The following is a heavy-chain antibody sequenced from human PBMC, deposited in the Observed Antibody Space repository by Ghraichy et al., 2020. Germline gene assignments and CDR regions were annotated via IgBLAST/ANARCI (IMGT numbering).Heavy chain of an antibody. J-gene: IGHJ5*02. Sequence: SLNISCTVSGGSISSGSYYWSWIRQPAGKGLEWIGRIYTSGSTNYNPSLKSRVTISVDTSKNQFSLKLSSVTAADTAVYYCAREGYCSSTSCYLGWFDPWGQGTLVTVSS. D-gene: IGHD2-2*01. CDR2: IYTSGST. V-gene: IGHV4-61*02. CDR3: AREGYCSSTSCYLGWFDP. CDR1: GGSISSGSYY.